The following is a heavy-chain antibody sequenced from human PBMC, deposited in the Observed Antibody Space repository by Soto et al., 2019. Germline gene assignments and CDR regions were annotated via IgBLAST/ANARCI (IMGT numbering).Heavy chain of an antibody. CDR2: ISYDGSNK. CDR1: GFTFSSYA. CDR3: ARGRIAVAGTSPADYYYYGMDV. V-gene: IGHV3-30-3*01. Sequence: GGSLRLSCAASGFTFSSYAMSWVRQAPGKGLEWVAVISYDGSNKYYADSVKGRFTISRDNSKNTLYLQMNSLRAEDTAVYYCARGRIAVAGTSPADYYYYGMDVWGQGTTVTVS. J-gene: IGHJ6*02. D-gene: IGHD6-19*01.